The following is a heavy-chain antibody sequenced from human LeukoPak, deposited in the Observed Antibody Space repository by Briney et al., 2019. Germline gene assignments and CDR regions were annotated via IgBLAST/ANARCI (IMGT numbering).Heavy chain of an antibody. D-gene: IGHD5-18*01. CDR1: GGSFSGYY. Sequence: SETLSLTCAVYGGSFSGYYWSWIRQPPGKGLEWIGEINHSGSTNYNPSLKSRVTISVDTSKNQFSLKLSSVTAADTAVYYCARRVDTAMVIHYFDYWGQGTLVTVSS. CDR3: ARRVDTAMVIHYFDY. V-gene: IGHV4-34*01. CDR2: INHSGST. J-gene: IGHJ4*02.